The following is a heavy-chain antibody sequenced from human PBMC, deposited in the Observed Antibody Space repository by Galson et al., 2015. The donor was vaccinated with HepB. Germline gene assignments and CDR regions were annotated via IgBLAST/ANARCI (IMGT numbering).Heavy chain of an antibody. CDR1: GYIFTKFY. Sequence: SVKVSCKASGYIFTKFYMHWVRQAPGQGLEWMGIINPGDGSTNYAQKFQGRVTMTTDTSTSTVYMELSSLRSEDTAVYYCARGVFLTSSPGAVAGDLFDYWGQGTLVTVSS. CDR2: INPGDGST. CDR3: ARGVFLTSSPGAVAGDLFDY. D-gene: IGHD6-19*01. V-gene: IGHV1-46*01. J-gene: IGHJ4*02.